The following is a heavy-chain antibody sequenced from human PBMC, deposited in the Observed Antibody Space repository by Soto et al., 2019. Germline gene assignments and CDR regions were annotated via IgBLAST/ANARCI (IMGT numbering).Heavy chain of an antibody. D-gene: IGHD6-6*01. CDR3: AADGKAARPFAFDI. CDR2: IVVGSGNT. J-gene: IGHJ3*02. CDR1: GFTFTSSA. V-gene: IGHV1-58*02. Sequence: SVKVSCKASGFTFTSSAMQWVRQARGQRLEWIGWIVVGSGNTNYAQKFQERVTITRDMSTSTAYMELSSLRSEDTAVYYCAADGKAARPFAFDIWGQGTMVTVSS.